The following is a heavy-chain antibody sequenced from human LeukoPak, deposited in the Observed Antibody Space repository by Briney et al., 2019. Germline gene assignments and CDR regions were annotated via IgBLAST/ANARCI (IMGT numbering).Heavy chain of an antibody. Sequence: PGGSLRLSCAASGFTFSSSWLHWVRQAPGRGLVWVSRISSDVTNTAYGDSVKGRFTISRDNAKNTLYLQMNSLGVDDTSVYYCARGDWGSALSWGRGTMVTVSS. CDR3: ARGDWGSALS. J-gene: IGHJ3*01. CDR1: GFTFSSSW. CDR2: ISSDVTNT. D-gene: IGHD7-27*01. V-gene: IGHV3-74*01.